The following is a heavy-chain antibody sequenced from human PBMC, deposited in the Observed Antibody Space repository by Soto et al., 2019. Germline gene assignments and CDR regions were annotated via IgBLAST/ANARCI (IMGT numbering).Heavy chain of an antibody. Sequence: QVQLVQSGAEVKKPGSSVKVSCKASGGTFSSYAITWVRQAPGQGLEWMGGIIPIFGTANYAQKFQGRVTITADESTSTAYMELSSLRSEDMALYYCATGGSYNWNDAGSPDWGQGTLVTVSS. CDR1: GGTFSSYA. CDR2: IIPIFGTA. CDR3: ATGGSYNWNDAGSPD. D-gene: IGHD1-1*01. J-gene: IGHJ4*02. V-gene: IGHV1-69*12.